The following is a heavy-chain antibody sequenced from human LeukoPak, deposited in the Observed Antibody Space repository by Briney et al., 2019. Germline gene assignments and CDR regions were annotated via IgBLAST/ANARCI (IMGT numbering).Heavy chain of an antibody. CDR1: GFTFSSYS. V-gene: IGHV3-48*04. J-gene: IGHJ4*02. CDR3: AREYTYYDILTGYYDRVLDY. Sequence: GGSLRLSCAASGFTFSSYSMNWVRQAPGKGLEWVSYISSLSSNIYYADSVKGRFTISRDNAKNSLYLQMNSLRAEDTAVYYCAREYTYYDILTGYYDRVLDYWGQGTLVTVSS. CDR2: ISSLSSNI. D-gene: IGHD3-9*01.